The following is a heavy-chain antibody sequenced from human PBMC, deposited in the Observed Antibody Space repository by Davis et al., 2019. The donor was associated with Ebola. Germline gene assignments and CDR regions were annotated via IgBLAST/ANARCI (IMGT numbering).Heavy chain of an antibody. V-gene: IGHV3-9*01. CDR2: ISWNSGSI. CDR1: GFTFSSYA. J-gene: IGHJ4*02. D-gene: IGHD6-13*01. Sequence: SLKISCAASGFTFSSYAMSWVRQAPGKGLEWVLGISWNSGSIGYADSVKGRFTISRDNAKNSLYLQMNSLRAEDTALYYCAKVGVGSWSFYYFDYWGQGTLVTVTS. CDR3: AKVGVGSWSFYYFDY.